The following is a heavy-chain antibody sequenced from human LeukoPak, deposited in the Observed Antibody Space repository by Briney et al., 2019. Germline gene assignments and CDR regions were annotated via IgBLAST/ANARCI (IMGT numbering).Heavy chain of an antibody. Sequence: SETLSLTCAVYGGSFSGYYWSWIRQPPGKGLEWTGEINHSGSTNYNPSLKSRVTISVDTSKNQFSLKLSSVTAADTAVYYCARVRLYYYDSSGPRGYFDYWGQGTLVTVSS. CDR1: GGSFSGYY. CDR2: INHSGST. V-gene: IGHV4-34*01. D-gene: IGHD3-22*01. J-gene: IGHJ4*02. CDR3: ARVRLYYYDSSGPRGYFDY.